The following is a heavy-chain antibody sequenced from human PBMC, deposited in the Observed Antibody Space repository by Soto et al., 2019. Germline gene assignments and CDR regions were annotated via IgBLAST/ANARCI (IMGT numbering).Heavy chain of an antibody. V-gene: IGHV1-3*01. CDR2: INAGNGNT. CDR1: GYTFTSYA. D-gene: IGHD6-19*01. J-gene: IGHJ5*01. CDR3: ARDRTAGYSSGWFGY. Sequence: ASVKVSCKAAGYTFTSYAMHWVRQAPGQRLEWMEWINAGNGNTKYSQKFQGRVTITRDTSASTAYMELSSLRSEDTAVYYCARDRTAGYSSGWFGYWGQGTLVTVSS.